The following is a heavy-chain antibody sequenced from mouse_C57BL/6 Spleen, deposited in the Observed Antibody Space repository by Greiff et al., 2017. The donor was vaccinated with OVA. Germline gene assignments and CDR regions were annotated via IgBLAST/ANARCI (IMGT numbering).Heavy chain of an antibody. J-gene: IGHJ4*01. CDR2: IYPGNSDT. CDR1: GYTFTSYW. D-gene: IGHD2-3*01. CDR3: TKSIDSY. V-gene: IGHV1-5*01. Sequence: VQLQQSGTVLARPGASVKMSCKTSGYTFTSYWMHWVKQRPGQGLEWIGAIYPGNSDTSYNQKFKGKAKLTADTSDSTAYMELSSLTNEDSAVYYCTKSIDSYWGQGTSVTVSS.